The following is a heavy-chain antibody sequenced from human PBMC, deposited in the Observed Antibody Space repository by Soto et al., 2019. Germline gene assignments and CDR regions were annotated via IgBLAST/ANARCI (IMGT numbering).Heavy chain of an antibody. V-gene: IGHV3-33*01. J-gene: IGHJ4*02. CDR1: GFTFSSYG. CDR3: ARDWRVRPFALDY. CDR2: IWYDGSNK. Sequence: GGSLRLSCAASGFTFSSYGMHWVRQAPGKGLEWVAVIWYDGSNKYYADSVKGRFTISRDNSKNTLYLQMNSLRAEDTAVYYCARDWRVRPFALDYWGQGTLVTVSS.